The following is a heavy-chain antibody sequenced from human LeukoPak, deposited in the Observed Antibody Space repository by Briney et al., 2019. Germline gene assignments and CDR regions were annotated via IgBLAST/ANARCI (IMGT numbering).Heavy chain of an antibody. J-gene: IGHJ4*02. Sequence: PGGSLRLSCAASGFTFSNYALHWVRQAPGKGLEWVAVFSYDGSTKYYSDSVKGRFTISRDNSKTTLFLQLNSLRAEDTAVYYCAKDGWFGELFYYWGQGTLVTVSS. D-gene: IGHD3-10*01. CDR2: FSYDGSTK. CDR1: GFTFSNYA. V-gene: IGHV3-30-3*01. CDR3: AKDGWFGELFYY.